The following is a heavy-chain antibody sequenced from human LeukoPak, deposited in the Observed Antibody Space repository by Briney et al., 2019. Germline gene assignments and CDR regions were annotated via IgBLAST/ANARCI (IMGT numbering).Heavy chain of an antibody. Sequence: GRSLRLSCAASGFTFSSHGMHWVRQAPGKGLEWVAVISYDGSNKYYADSVKGRFTISRDNSKNTLYLQMNSLRAEDTAVYYCAKGLGQWLATLDYWGQGTLVTVSS. CDR3: AKGLGQWLATLDY. J-gene: IGHJ4*02. V-gene: IGHV3-30*18. CDR1: GFTFSSHG. D-gene: IGHD6-19*01. CDR2: ISYDGSNK.